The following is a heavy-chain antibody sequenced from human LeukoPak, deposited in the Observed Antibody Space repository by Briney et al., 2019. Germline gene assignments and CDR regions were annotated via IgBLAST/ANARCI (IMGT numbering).Heavy chain of an antibody. CDR2: ISAYTGNT. D-gene: IGHD2-15*01. Sequence: ASVKVSCKAAGYTFTSYGISWVRQAPGQGLEWMGWISAYTGNTNYAQKFQGRVTMTIDTSTSTGYMELRSLRSDDTAVYFCARQGTRYCSGGSCYCDYWGQGTLVSVCS. V-gene: IGHV1-18*04. CDR1: GYTFTSYG. CDR3: ARQGTRYCSGGSCYCDY. J-gene: IGHJ4*02.